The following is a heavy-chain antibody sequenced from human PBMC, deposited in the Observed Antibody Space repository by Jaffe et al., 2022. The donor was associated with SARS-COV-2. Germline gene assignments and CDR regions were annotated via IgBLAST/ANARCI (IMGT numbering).Heavy chain of an antibody. Sequence: EVQLLESGGGLVQPGGSLRLSCAASGFTFSSYAMSWVRQAPGKGLEWVSAISGSGGSTYYADSVKGRFTISRDNSKNTLYLQMNSLRAEDTAVYYCAKDTRDSTYLDGWFDPWGQGTLVTVSS. CDR2: ISGSGGST. CDR3: AKDTRDSTYLDGWFDP. D-gene: IGHD4-4*01. J-gene: IGHJ5*02. CDR1: GFTFSSYA. V-gene: IGHV3-23*01.